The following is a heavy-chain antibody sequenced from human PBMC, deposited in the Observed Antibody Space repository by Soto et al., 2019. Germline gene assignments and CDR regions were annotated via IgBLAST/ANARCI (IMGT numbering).Heavy chain of an antibody. Sequence: QAHLEQSGAEVKRPGASVKVSCKASGYTFSDFDINWLRQAAGQGPEWMGWMNDKSGDTFFAQRFQGKFNLTWDNSLSKAYLEVGSLTSADTAMYYCARGNPFNYAGFDVWGQGTTVAVSS. J-gene: IGHJ6*02. V-gene: IGHV1-8*01. CDR1: GYTFSDFD. CDR3: ARGNPFNYAGFDV. CDR2: MNDKSGDT. D-gene: IGHD3-16*01.